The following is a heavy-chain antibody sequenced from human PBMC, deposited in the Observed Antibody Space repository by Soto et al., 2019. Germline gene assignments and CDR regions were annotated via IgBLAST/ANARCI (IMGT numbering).Heavy chain of an antibody. CDR3: ARDSPGYGDNVLFDY. CDR2: TYYRSKWSN. Sequence: SQTLSLTCVISGDSVSIYSGAWNWIRQSPSRGLEWLGRTYYRSKWSNDYAVSVKSRITINPDTSKNQFSLQLNSVTPDDTAVYYCARDSPGYGDNVLFDYWGQGTPVTVSS. D-gene: IGHD4-17*01. J-gene: IGHJ4*02. V-gene: IGHV6-1*01. CDR1: GDSVSIYSGA.